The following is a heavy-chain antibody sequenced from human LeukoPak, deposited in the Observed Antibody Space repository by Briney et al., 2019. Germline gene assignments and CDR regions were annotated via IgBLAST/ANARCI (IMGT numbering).Heavy chain of an antibody. V-gene: IGHV3-23*01. CDR3: AKYYNWNYGAQYFQH. CDR2: ISDGVGTT. J-gene: IGHJ1*01. CDR1: GFTFSTYE. D-gene: IGHD1-7*01. Sequence: GGSLRLSCAASGFTFSTYEMSWDRQAPGKGLEWVSGISDGVGTTYYADPVKGRFTISRDNSKNTLYLQMNSLRAEDTAIYYCAKYYNWNYGAQYFQHWGQGTLVTVSS.